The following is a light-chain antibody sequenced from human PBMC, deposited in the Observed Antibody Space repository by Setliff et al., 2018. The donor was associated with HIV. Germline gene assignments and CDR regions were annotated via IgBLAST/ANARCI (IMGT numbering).Light chain of an antibody. CDR2: EVS. V-gene: IGLV2-23*02. CDR3: CSNTGSNTYV. Sequence: QSALTQPASVSGSPGQSITISCTGRSSDIGSWNVVSWYQQYPDKAPKVMIYEVSKRPSGVSNRFSGSKSGNTASLTISGLQAEDEADYYCCSNTGSNTYVFGTGTKVTVL. J-gene: IGLJ1*01. CDR1: SSDIGSWNV.